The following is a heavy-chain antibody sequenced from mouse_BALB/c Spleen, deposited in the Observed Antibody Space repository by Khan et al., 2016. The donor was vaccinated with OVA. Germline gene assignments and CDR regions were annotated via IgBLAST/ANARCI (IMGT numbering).Heavy chain of an antibody. D-gene: IGHD2-1*01. Sequence: QVQLQQPGAELVKPGASVKLSCKTSGYTFTSYWIQWVKQRPGQGLGGIGQIFPGTGTTYYNENFKGKATLTVDTSSSTAYRQVSSLTSEDSAVYFCARGYFGNYEFVYWGQGTLVTVSP. CDR3: ARGYFGNYEFVY. V-gene: IGHV1S132*01. CDR2: IFPGTGTT. J-gene: IGHJ3*01. CDR1: GYTFTSYW.